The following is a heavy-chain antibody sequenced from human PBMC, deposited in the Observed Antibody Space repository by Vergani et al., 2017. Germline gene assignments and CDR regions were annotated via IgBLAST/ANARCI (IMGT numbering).Heavy chain of an antibody. CDR1: GFTFSDHY. D-gene: IGHD4-17*01. CDR3: ARAIYGDYNPSWYFDL. CDR2: TRNKANSYTT. Sequence: EVQLVESGGGLVQPGGSLRLSCAASGFTFSDHYMDWVRQAPGKGLEWVGRTRNKANSYTTEYASSVKGRFTISRDDSKNSLYLQMNSLKTEDTAEYYCARAIYGDYNPSWYFDLWGRGTLVTVSS. V-gene: IGHV3-72*01. J-gene: IGHJ2*01.